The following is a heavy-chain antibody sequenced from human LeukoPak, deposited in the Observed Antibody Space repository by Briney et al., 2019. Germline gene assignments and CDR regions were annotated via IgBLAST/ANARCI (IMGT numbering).Heavy chain of an antibody. CDR2: ISGSGGST. J-gene: IGHJ4*02. CDR3: AKEWDYGDRFFDY. V-gene: IGHV3-23*01. Sequence: GGSLRLSCAASGFTFSNAWMSWVRQAPGKGLEWVSAISGSGGSTYYADSVKGRFTISRNNSKNTLYLQMNSLRAEDTAVYYCAKEWDYGDRFFDYWGQGTLVTVSS. CDR1: GFTFSNAW. D-gene: IGHD4-17*01.